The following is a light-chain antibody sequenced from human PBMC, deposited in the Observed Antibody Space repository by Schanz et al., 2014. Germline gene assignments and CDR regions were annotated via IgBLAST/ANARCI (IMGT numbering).Light chain of an antibody. CDR3: QQYLSSWT. CDR1: LSVSSTY. Sequence: DIVLTQSPGTLSLSPGERATLSCRASLSVSSTYLAWFQQRPGQPPRLLIYGASSRASGIPDRFSGSGSGTDFTLTISRLEPADSAVYYCQQYLSSWTFGQGTKVEIK. J-gene: IGKJ1*01. V-gene: IGKV3-20*01. CDR2: GAS.